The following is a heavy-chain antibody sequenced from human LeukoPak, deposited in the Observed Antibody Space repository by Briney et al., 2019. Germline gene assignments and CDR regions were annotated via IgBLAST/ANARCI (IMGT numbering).Heavy chain of an antibody. D-gene: IGHD6-13*01. CDR1: GYSFTNYW. Sequence: GESLKISCKGSGYSFTNYWIVWVRQMPGKGLEWMGIIYPGDSDTRYNPSFQGQVTISADKSISTAYLQWSSLKASDTAMFYCAREITAAGTKDYWGQGTLVTVSS. V-gene: IGHV5-51*01. J-gene: IGHJ4*02. CDR3: AREITAAGTKDY. CDR2: IYPGDSDT.